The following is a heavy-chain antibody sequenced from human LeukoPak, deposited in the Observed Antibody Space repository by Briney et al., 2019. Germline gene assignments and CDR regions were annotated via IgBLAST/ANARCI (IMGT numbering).Heavy chain of an antibody. D-gene: IGHD1-26*01. Sequence: ASVKVSCKASGYTFTDYYMHWVRQAPGQGPEWMGWINSNSGATNYAQKFQGRVTMTRDTSISTVYMELSSLRSDDTAVYYCARGRDRGASTPFDYWGQGTLVTVSS. CDR1: GYTFTDYY. CDR2: INSNSGAT. CDR3: ARGRDRGASTPFDY. J-gene: IGHJ4*02. V-gene: IGHV1-2*02.